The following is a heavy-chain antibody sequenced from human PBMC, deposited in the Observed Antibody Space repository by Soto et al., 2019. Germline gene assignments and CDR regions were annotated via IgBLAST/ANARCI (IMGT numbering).Heavy chain of an antibody. CDR2: INPSGGST. CDR1: GYTFTSYY. J-gene: IGHJ6*02. Sequence: ASVKVSFKASGYTFTSYYMHWVRQAPGQGLEWMGIINPSGGSTSYAQKFQGRVTMTRDTSTSTVYMELSSLRSEDTAVYYCARSEGHKGRYYYYGMDVWGQGTTVTVSS. CDR3: ARSEGHKGRYYYYGMDV. V-gene: IGHV1-46*03.